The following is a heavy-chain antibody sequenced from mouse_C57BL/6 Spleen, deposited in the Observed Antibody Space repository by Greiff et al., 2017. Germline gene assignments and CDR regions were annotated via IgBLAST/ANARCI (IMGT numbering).Heavy chain of an antibody. Sequence: QVHVKQSGAELVRPGTSVKMSCKASGYTFTNYWIGWAKQRPGHGLEWIGDIYPGGGYTNYNEKFKGKATLTADKSSSTAYMQFSSLTSEDSAIYYCARWDYSNYEGDYWGQGTTLTVSS. CDR2: IYPGGGYT. V-gene: IGHV1-63*01. CDR1: GYTFTNYW. CDR3: ARWDYSNYEGDY. J-gene: IGHJ2*01. D-gene: IGHD2-5*01.